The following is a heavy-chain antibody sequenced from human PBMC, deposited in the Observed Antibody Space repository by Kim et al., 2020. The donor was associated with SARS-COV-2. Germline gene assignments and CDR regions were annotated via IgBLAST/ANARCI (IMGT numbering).Heavy chain of an antibody. Sequence: SETLSLTCTVSGGSISSGGYYWSWIRQHPGKGLEWIGYIYYSGSTYYNPSLKSRVTISVDTSKNQFSLKLSSVTAADTAVYYCARDKGFHPDDRNWFDPWGQGTLVTVSS. V-gene: IGHV4-31*03. D-gene: IGHD1-1*01. CDR1: GGSISSGGYY. J-gene: IGHJ5*02. CDR3: ARDKGFHPDDRNWFDP. CDR2: IYYSGST.